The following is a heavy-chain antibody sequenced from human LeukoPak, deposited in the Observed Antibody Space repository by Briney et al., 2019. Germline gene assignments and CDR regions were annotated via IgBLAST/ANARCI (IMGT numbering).Heavy chain of an antibody. D-gene: IGHD2-2*01. CDR2: INHSGNT. V-gene: IGHV4-34*08. Sequence: SETLSLKCAVYGGTFSGYYWSWIRQPPGKGLEWIGEINHSGNTNYNPSLKSRVTISVDTSKNQFSLKLSSVTAADTAVYYCAVLTDLVVPAAYTVSHPGGQGTLVNVSS. J-gene: IGHJ4*02. CDR3: AVLTDLVVPAAYTVSHP. CDR1: GGTFSGYY.